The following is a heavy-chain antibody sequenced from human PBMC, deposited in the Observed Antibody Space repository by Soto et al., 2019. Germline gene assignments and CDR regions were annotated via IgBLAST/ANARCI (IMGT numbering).Heavy chain of an antibody. CDR1: GFTFTSSA. J-gene: IGHJ6*02. V-gene: IGHV1-58*01. CDR3: VKSQASAHIVVVPAAPPLNYGMDA. D-gene: IGHD2-2*01. Sequence: SVKVSCEASGFTFTSSAVQWVRQARGQRLEWIGWIVVGSGNTNYAQKFQEGVTITRDMSTSTAYMELSSLRSEDTAVYYCVKSQASAHIVVVPAAPPLNYGMDAWGQGTTVTVSS. CDR2: IVVGSGNT.